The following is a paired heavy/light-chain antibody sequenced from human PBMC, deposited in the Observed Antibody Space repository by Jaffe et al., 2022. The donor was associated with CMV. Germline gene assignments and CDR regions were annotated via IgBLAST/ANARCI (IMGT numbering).Light chain of an antibody. CDR3: HHYAGSPET. Sequence: EIVLTQSPGTLSLSPGERATLSCRASQSVSSSRLDWYQQRAGQSPRLLIYDASRRATGIPDRFSGSGSGTDFTLTISRLEPEDFAVYYCHHYAGSPETFGQGTKVEIK. CDR2: DAS. V-gene: IGKV3-20*01. J-gene: IGKJ1*01. CDR1: QSVSSSR.
Heavy chain of an antibody. CDR1: GASVSSGSLY. J-gene: IGHJ4*02. CDR2: IHFSEST. V-gene: IGHV4-61*01. Sequence: QVRLQESGPGLVKPSETLSLTCTVSGASVSSGSLYWKWIRQPPGKGLEWIGHIHFSESTDYHPSLKSRITISLDTSKNQFSLTLYSVTAADTAVYYCAGNGDYWGQGTLVTVSS. D-gene: IGHD2-8*01. CDR3: AGNGDY.